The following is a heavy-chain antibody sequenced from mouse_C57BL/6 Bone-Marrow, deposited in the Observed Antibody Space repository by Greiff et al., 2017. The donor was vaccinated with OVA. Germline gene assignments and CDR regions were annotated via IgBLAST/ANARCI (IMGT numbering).Heavy chain of an antibody. D-gene: IGHD2-3*01. CDR1: GYTFTSYC. CDR2: IDPSDSYT. Sequence: QVQLQQPGAELVMPGASVKLSCKASGYTFTSYCMHWVKQSPGQGLEWIGVIDPSDSYTNYNQKFKGKSTLTVDKSSSTAYMQLSSLTSEDSAVYYCALDGYYFFDYWGQGTTLTVSS. V-gene: IGHV1-69*01. J-gene: IGHJ2*01. CDR3: ALDGYYFFDY.